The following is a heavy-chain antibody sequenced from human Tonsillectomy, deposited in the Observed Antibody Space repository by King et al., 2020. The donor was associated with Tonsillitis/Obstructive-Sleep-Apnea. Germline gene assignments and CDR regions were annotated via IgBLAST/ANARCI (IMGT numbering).Heavy chain of an antibody. D-gene: IGHD3-3*01. J-gene: IGHJ5*02. CDR1: GYTFTSYD. CDR2: MNPNSGNT. V-gene: IGHV1-8*01. CDR3: ARGVTYYDFWSGYYSGWWFDP. Sequence: QVQLVESGAEVKKPGASVKVSCKASGYTFTSYDINWVRQATGQGLEWMGWMNPNSGNTGYAQKFQGRVTMTRNTSISTAYMELSSLRSEDTAVYYCARGVTYYDFWSGYYSGWWFDPWGQGTLVTVSS.